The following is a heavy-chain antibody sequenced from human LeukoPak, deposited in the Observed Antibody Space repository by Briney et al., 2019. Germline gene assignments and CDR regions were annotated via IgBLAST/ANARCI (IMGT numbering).Heavy chain of an antibody. J-gene: IGHJ6*03. CDR3: ARDSRGFYGSGKKDYYYYYYMDV. CDR1: GGTFSSYA. Sequence: GASVKVSCKASGGTFSSYAISWVRQAPGQGLEWMGGIIPIFGTANYAQKFQGRVTITADESTSTAYMELSSLRSEDTAVYYCARDSRGFYGSGKKDYYYYYYMDVWGKGTTVTISS. CDR2: IIPIFGTA. D-gene: IGHD3-10*01. V-gene: IGHV1-69*13.